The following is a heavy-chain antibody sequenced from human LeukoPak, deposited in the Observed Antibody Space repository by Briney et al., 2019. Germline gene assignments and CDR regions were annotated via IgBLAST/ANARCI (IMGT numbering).Heavy chain of an antibody. CDR3: ARGGSIAASYYYYYMDV. CDR2: MNPNSGNT. CDR1: GYTFTSYD. V-gene: IGHV1-8*03. J-gene: IGHJ6*03. Sequence: ASVKVSGKASGYTFTSYDINWVRQATGQGLEWMGWMNPNSGNTGYAQKFQGRVTITRNTSISTAYMELSSLRSEDTAVYYCARGGSIAASYYYYYMDVWGKGTTVTVSS. D-gene: IGHD6-6*01.